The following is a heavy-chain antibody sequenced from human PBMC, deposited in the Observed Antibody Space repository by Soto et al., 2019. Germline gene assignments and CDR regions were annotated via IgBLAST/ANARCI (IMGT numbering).Heavy chain of an antibody. CDR2: ISAYNGNT. CDR3: ARDGSYCGGDCYQDY. CDR1: GYTFTSYG. V-gene: IGHV1-18*01. J-gene: IGHJ4*02. Sequence: GASVKVSCKASGYTFTSYGISWVRQAPGQGLEWMGWISAYNGNTNYAQKLQGRVTMTTDTSTSTAYMELRSLRSDDTAVYYCARDGSYCGGDCYQDYWGQGTLVTVSS. D-gene: IGHD2-21*01.